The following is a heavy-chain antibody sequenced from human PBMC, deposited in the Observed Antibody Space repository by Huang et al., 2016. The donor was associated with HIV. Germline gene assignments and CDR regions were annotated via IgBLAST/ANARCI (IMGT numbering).Heavy chain of an antibody. CDR3: ATKTAAMDI. CDR1: TFTFGAYW. Sequence: VESGGRLVQPGGSIRLSCVGSTFTFGAYWMSWVRQSPGKGLEWLANIKQDESEKYYVESVKGRFNSSRDNAKKVLFLEMNNVRVEDTATYYCATKTAAMDIWGQGTTVTVS. CDR2: IKQDESEK. D-gene: IGHD1-7*01. J-gene: IGHJ6*02. V-gene: IGHV3-7*01.